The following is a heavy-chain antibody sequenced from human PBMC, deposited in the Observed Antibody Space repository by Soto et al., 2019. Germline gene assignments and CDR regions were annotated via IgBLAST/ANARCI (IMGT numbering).Heavy chain of an antibody. CDR2: ISAYNDNT. V-gene: IGHV1-18*01. Sequence: ASVKVSCKSSGYTFSSYGINWVRQAPGQGLEWMGWISAYNDNTNYAQNLQGRVTMTTDTSTSTAYMELRSLRSDDTAVYYCARESPPADYWGQGTLVTVSS. CDR1: GYTFSSYG. J-gene: IGHJ4*02. CDR3: ARESPPADY.